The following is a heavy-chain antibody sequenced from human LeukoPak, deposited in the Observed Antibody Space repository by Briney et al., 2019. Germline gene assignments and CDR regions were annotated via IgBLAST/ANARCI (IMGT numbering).Heavy chain of an antibody. CDR2: IIPIFGTA. V-gene: IGHV1-69*05. CDR3: ARAPYYYDGSGYPPDY. D-gene: IGHD3-22*01. Sequence: SVKVSCKASGGTFSSYAISWVRQAPGQGLEWMGRIIPIFGTANYAQKFQGRVTITTDESTSTAYMELSSLRSEDTAVYYCARAPYYYDGSGYPPDYWGQGTLVTVSS. CDR1: GGTFSSYA. J-gene: IGHJ4*02.